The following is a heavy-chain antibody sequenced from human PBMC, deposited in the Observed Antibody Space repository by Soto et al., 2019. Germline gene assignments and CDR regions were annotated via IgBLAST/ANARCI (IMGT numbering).Heavy chain of an antibody. CDR1: GGSFSGYY. D-gene: IGHD3-22*01. CDR3: ARVGLRNYYDSSGTIDY. J-gene: IGHJ4*02. CDR2: INHSGST. V-gene: IGHV4-34*01. Sequence: SETLSLTCAVYGGSFSGYYWSWIRQPPGKGLEWIGEINHSGSTNYNPSLKSRVTISVDTSKNQFSLKLSSVTAADTAVYYCARVGLRNYYDSSGTIDYWGQGTLVTVSS.